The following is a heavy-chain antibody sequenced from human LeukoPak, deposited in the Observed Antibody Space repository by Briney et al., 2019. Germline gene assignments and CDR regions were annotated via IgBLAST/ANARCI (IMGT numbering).Heavy chain of an antibody. V-gene: IGHV3-66*02. J-gene: IGHJ5*02. CDR3: ARDRAEGKTWVEFDP. Sequence: GGSLRLSCPASGFIVNSYAMRGVRQAPGKGLAWVSLIYSDGVTQYADSVKGRFTISRDNSKNTLYLQMNSLRDEDTAVYFCARDRAEGKTWVEFDPWGQGTLVTVSS. CDR1: GFIVNSYA. CDR2: IYSDGVT.